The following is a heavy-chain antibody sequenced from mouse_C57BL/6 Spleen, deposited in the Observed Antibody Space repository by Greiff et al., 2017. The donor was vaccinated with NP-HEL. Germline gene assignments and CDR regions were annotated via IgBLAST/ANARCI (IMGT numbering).Heavy chain of an antibody. CDR2: IYPRSGNT. D-gene: IGHD2-4*01. CDR1: GYTFTSYG. CDR3: ARGGDYDGRGDY. Sequence: VQLQQSGAELARPGASVKLSCKASGYTFTSYGISWVKQRTGQGLEWIGEIYPRSGNTYYNEKFKGKATLTADKSSSTAYMELRSLKSEDSAVYCCARGGDYDGRGDYWGQGTTLTVSS. J-gene: IGHJ2*01. V-gene: IGHV1-81*01.